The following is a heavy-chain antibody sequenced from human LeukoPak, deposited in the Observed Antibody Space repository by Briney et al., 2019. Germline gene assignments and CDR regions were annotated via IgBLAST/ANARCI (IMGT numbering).Heavy chain of an antibody. CDR2: ISGDGGST. V-gene: IGHV3-43*02. CDR1: GFTFDDYA. D-gene: IGHD3-3*01. J-gene: IGHJ4*02. CDR3: AKASYDFWSGYSLLDY. Sequence: GGSLRLSCAASGFTFDDYAMHWVRQAPGKGLEWVSLISGDGGSTYYADSVKGRFTISRDNSKNSLYLQMNSLRTEDTALYYCAKASYDFWSGYSLLDYWGQGTLVTVPS.